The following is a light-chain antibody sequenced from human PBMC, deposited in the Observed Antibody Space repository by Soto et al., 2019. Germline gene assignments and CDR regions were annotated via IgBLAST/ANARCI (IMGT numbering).Light chain of an antibody. CDR2: GTS. CDR3: KQYLNPMYI. Sequence: EIVLTQSPGTLSLSPGERASLSCRASHNVNSDYLAWYQQKPGQAPRLIIFGTSSRATGIPDRFSGSGSGTEFTLTISRLEPEDFTVYYCKQYLNPMYIFGQGTKLEIK. J-gene: IGKJ2*01. CDR1: HNVNSDY. V-gene: IGKV3-20*01.